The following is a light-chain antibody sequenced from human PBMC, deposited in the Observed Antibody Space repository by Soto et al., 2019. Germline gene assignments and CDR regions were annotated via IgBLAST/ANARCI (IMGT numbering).Light chain of an antibody. CDR1: QSVGSNY. CDR2: GAS. CDR3: QQYANSPRT. J-gene: IGKJ1*01. V-gene: IGKV3-20*01. Sequence: EIVLTQSPGTLSLSPGETVTLSCRASQSVGSNYLAWYQQKPGQAPRLLIYGASSRPTAIPDRFSGRGSGTDFNLTIRRLEPEDFAVYYCQQYANSPRTFGQGTTVAIK.